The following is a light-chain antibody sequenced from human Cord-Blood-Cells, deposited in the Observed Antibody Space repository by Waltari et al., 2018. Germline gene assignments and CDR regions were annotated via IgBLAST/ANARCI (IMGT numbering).Light chain of an antibody. CDR2: AAS. CDR3: QQSYSTPWT. V-gene: IGKV1-39*01. J-gene: IGKJ1*01. Sequence: DIPMTQSPSSLSASVGDRVTITCRASQSISSHFNWYPQKPGKAPKLLIYAASSLKSGVPSRFSGSRSGTDFTLTISSLQPEDFATYYCQQSYSTPWTFGQGTTVEIK. CDR1: QSISSH.